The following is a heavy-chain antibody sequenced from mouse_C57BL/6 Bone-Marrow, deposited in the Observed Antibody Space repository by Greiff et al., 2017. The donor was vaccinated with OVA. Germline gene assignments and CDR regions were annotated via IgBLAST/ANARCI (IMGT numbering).Heavy chain of an antibody. V-gene: IGHV2-2*01. J-gene: IGHJ1*03. Sequence: LQESGPGLVQPSQSLSITCTVSGFSLTSYGVHWVRQSPGKGLEWLGVIWSGGSTDYNAAFISRLSISKDNSKSQVFFKMNSLQADDTAIYYCARSRNYPFWYFDVWGTGTTVTVSS. CDR3: ARSRNYPFWYFDV. CDR2: IWSGGST. CDR1: GFSLTSYG. D-gene: IGHD2-1*01.